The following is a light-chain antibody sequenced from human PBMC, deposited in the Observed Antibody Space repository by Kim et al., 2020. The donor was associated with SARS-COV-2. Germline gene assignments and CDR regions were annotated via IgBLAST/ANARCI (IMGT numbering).Light chain of an antibody. V-gene: IGKV3-15*01. CDR2: GAS. J-gene: IGKJ4*01. CDR3: QQYDNWPPLT. CDR1: QSVSST. Sequence: SPGDRATLSCRASQSVSSTLAWYQHKPGQAPRLLFYGASTRATGIPARFSGSGSGTEFTLTISSLQSEDFAVYYCQQYDNWPPLTFGGGTKVDIK.